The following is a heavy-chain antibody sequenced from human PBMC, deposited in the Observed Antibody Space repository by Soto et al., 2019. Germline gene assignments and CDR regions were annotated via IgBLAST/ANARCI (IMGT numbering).Heavy chain of an antibody. Sequence: SETLSLTCTVSGGSISSYYWSWIRQPPGKGLEWIGYIYYSGSTNYNPSLKSRVTISVDTSKNQFSLKLSSVTAADTAVYYCAREFSSSSPNWFDPWGQGTLVIVSS. J-gene: IGHJ5*02. CDR3: AREFSSSSPNWFDP. CDR1: GGSISSYY. V-gene: IGHV4-59*01. CDR2: IYYSGST. D-gene: IGHD6-13*01.